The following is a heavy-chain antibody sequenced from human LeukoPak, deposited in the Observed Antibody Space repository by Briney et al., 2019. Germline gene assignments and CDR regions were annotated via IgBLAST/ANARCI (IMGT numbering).Heavy chain of an antibody. V-gene: IGHV3-33*01. D-gene: IGHD6-19*01. Sequence: GRSLRLSCEASGFTFSSYGMHWVRQAPGKGLEWVAVIWYDGSNKYYADSVKGRFTISRDNSKNTLYLQMNSLRAEDTAVYYCASGIQWLLQPWGAFDIWGQGTMVTVSS. CDR2: IWYDGSNK. CDR1: GFTFSSYG. J-gene: IGHJ3*02. CDR3: ASGIQWLLQPWGAFDI.